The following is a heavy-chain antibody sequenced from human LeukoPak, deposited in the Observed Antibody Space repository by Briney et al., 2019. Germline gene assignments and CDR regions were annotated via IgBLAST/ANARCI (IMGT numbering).Heavy chain of an antibody. D-gene: IGHD3-10*01. Sequence: GGSLRLSCAASGFTFRTSGMSWVRQAPGKGLEWVSVIYSGGSIYYADSVKGRFTISRDNSKNTLYLQMNSLRAEDTAVYYCASRPWFGQDYWGQGTLVTVSS. CDR1: GFTFRTSG. V-gene: IGHV3-53*01. CDR3: ASRPWFGQDY. CDR2: IYSGGSI. J-gene: IGHJ4*02.